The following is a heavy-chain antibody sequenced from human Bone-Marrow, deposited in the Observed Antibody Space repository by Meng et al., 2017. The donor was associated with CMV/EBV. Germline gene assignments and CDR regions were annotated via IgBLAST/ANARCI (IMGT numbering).Heavy chain of an antibody. V-gene: IGHV4-34*01. J-gene: IGHJ4*02. CDR2: IYYSGST. Sequence: GSLRLSCAVYGGSFSGYYWSWIRQPPGKGLEWIGSIYYSGSTYYNPSLKSRVTISVDTSKNQFSLKLSSVTAADTAVYYCARVAPQELGSGVCYFDYWGQGTLVTVSS. D-gene: IGHD7-27*01. CDR1: GGSFSGYY. CDR3: ARVAPQELGSGVCYFDY.